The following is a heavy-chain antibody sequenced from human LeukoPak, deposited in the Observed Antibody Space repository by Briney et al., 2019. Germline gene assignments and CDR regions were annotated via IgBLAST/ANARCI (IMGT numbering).Heavy chain of an antibody. CDR2: IIPILGIA. V-gene: IGHV1-69*04. Sequence: GASVKVSCKASGYTFTSYYMHWVRQAPGQGLEWMGRIIPILGIANYAQKFQGRVTITADKSTSTAYMELSSLRSEDTAVYYCARDDKYSYYFDYWGQGTLVTVSS. J-gene: IGHJ4*02. CDR1: GYTFTSYY. CDR3: ARDDKYSYYFDY. D-gene: IGHD5-18*01.